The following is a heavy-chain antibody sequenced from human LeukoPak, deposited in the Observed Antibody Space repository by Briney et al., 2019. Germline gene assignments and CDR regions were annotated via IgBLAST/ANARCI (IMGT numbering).Heavy chain of an antibody. V-gene: IGHV4-59*08. CDR2: IYYSGST. CDR1: GGSISSYY. Sequence: PSETLSLTCTVSGGSISSYYWSWIRQPPGKGLEWIGYIYYSGSTNYNPSLKSRVTISVDTSKNQFSLKLSSVTAADTAVYYCARRHYDSSDPVAFWFDPWGQGTLVTVSS. CDR3: ARRHYDSSDPVAFWFDP. D-gene: IGHD3-22*01. J-gene: IGHJ5*02.